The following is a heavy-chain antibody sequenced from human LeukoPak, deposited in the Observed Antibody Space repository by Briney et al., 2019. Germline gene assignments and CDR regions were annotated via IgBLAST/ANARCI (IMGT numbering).Heavy chain of an antibody. CDR2: ISSSSSYI. J-gene: IGHJ4*02. Sequence: PGGSLRLSCAASGFTFRSYSMNWVRQAPGKGLEWVSSISSSSSYIYYADSVQGRFTISRDNAKNSLYLQMNSLRAEDTAVYYCATSRAGATRDLDYWGQGTLVTVSS. D-gene: IGHD1/OR15-1a*01. CDR3: ATSRAGATRDLDY. V-gene: IGHV3-21*01. CDR1: GFTFRSYS.